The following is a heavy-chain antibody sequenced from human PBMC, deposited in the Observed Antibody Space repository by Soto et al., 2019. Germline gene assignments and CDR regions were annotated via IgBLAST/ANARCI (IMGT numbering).Heavy chain of an antibody. CDR2: ISAYNGNT. D-gene: IGHD3-22*01. Sequence: ASVKVSCKASGYTFSSYGISWVRQAPGQGLEWMGWISAYNGNTNYAQKLQGRVTMTTDTSTSTAYMELRSLRSDDTAVYYCARVIPSISFINTLVFTKASDTWGNAPMVT. CDR1: GYTFSSYG. J-gene: IGHJ3*02. CDR3: ARVIPSISFINTLVFTKASDT. V-gene: IGHV1-18*01.